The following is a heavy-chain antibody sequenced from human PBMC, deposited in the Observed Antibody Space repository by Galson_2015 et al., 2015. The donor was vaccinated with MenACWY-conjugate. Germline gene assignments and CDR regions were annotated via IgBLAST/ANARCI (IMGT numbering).Heavy chain of an antibody. Sequence: SLRLSCEASGFIFSSYAMSWVRQAPGKGLEWASAMSGSGGSRNYADSVKGRFTLSRDNSKNTLYLQMNSLRAEDTAVYYCAKTYCSRTNCREPNWYFDLWGRGTLVTVSS. CDR3: AKTYCSRTNCREPNWYFDL. D-gene: IGHD2-2*01. CDR2: MSGSGGSR. CDR1: GFIFSSYA. V-gene: IGHV3-23*01. J-gene: IGHJ2*01.